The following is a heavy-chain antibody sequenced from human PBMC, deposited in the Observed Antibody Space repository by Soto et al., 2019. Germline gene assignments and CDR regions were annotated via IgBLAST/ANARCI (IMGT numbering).Heavy chain of an antibody. J-gene: IGHJ4*02. CDR3: ARGLDWGAAADH. CDR1: GYTFTSYD. Sequence: XSVKVSCKASGYTFTSYDINWVRQATGQGLEWMGWMNPNSGNTGYAQKFQGRVTMTRNTSISTAYMELSSLRSEDTAVYYCARGLDWGAAADHWGQRTLVTVSS. D-gene: IGHD6-13*01. V-gene: IGHV1-8*01. CDR2: MNPNSGNT.